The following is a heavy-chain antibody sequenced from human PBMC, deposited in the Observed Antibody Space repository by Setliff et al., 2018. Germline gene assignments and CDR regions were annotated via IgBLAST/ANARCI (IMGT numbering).Heavy chain of an antibody. CDR1: GGSISNYY. CDR3: AGKGISALSGAFDM. Sequence: SETLSLTCTVSGGSISNYYWSWIRQPAGKGLEWIGRIYTSGNTNYNPSLKSRVTMSVDTSKNQFSLKLSSVTAADTAVYYCAGKGISALSGAFDMWGQGTMVTVSS. CDR2: IYTSGNT. D-gene: IGHD1-26*01. V-gene: IGHV4-4*07. J-gene: IGHJ3*02.